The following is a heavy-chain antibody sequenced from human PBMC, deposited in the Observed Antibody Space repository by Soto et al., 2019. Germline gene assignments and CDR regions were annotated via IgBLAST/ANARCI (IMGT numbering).Heavy chain of an antibody. J-gene: IGHJ5*02. CDR2: ISYSGTT. Sequence: PSEILSPTCTVSGGSISSINNYWSWIRQPPGEGLEWIGFISYSGTTSYSPSLKSRVAISLDTSKNQFSLSLNFVTAADTAVYYCARGRGYSYGLDPWGQGSLVTVSS. CDR1: GGSISSINNY. V-gene: IGHV4-30-4*01. CDR3: ARGRGYSYGLDP. D-gene: IGHD5-18*01.